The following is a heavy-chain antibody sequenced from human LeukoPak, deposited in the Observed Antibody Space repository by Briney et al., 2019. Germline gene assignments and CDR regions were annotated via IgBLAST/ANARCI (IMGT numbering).Heavy chain of an antibody. J-gene: IGHJ4*02. CDR1: GYTFTDYY. V-gene: IGHV1-2*02. D-gene: IGHD3-3*01. CDR2: INPNSGDT. CDR3: ASISEVWSGYYTVHFDY. Sequence: ASVKVSCKASGYTFTDYYIHWVRQAPGQGLEWMGRINPNSGDTNYAQQFQGRVNMTRDTSISTAYMELSRLRSDDTAVYYCASISEVWSGYYTVHFDYWGQGTLVTVSS.